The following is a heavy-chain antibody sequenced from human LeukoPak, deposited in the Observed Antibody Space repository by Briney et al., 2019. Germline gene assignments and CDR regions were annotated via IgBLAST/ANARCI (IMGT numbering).Heavy chain of an antibody. V-gene: IGHV3-7*01. Sequence: GGSLRLSCAASGFTFSNFWMSWVRQAPGKGLEWVANIKQDGSEKYYVDSVKGRFTISRDNAKNSLYLQMNSLRVEDTAVYYCSGGNYFDYWGQGILVTVSS. CDR1: GFTFSNFW. CDR2: IKQDGSEK. D-gene: IGHD2-15*01. CDR3: SGGNYFDY. J-gene: IGHJ4*02.